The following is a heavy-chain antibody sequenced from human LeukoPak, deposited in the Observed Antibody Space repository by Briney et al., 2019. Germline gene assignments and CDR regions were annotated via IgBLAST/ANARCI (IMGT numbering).Heavy chain of an antibody. J-gene: IGHJ4*02. Sequence: GGSLRLSCAASGFTFSSYWMSWVRQAPGKGLEWVANIKQDGSEKYYVDSVKGRFTISRDNAKNSLYLQMHSLRAEDTAVYYCARGYDSSGLYYRGLPDYWGQGTLVTVSS. CDR2: IKQDGSEK. CDR3: ARGYDSSGLYYRGLPDY. V-gene: IGHV3-7*01. CDR1: GFTFSSYW. D-gene: IGHD3-22*01.